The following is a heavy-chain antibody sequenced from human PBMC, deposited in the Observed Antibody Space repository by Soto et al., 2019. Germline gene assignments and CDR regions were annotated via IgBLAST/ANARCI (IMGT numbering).Heavy chain of an antibody. V-gene: IGHV1-46*01. CDR3: ARPRSSSRNYYGMDV. D-gene: IGHD6-13*01. Sequence: AAVKVSCKASGYTFTSSYMHWVRQAPGQGLEWMGIINPSGGSTSYAQKFQGRVTMTRDTSTSTVYMELSSLRSEDAAVYYCARPRSSSRNYYGMDVWGQGTTVTVSS. J-gene: IGHJ6*02. CDR1: GYTFTSSY. CDR2: INPSGGST.